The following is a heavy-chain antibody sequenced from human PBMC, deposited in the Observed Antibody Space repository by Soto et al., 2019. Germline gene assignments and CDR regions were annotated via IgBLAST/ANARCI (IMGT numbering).Heavy chain of an antibody. V-gene: IGHV3-30*18. CDR1: GFTFSSYG. D-gene: IGHD1-26*01. CDR3: AKDLIRGATPYFDC. J-gene: IGHJ4*02. Sequence: GGSLCLSCAASGFTFSSYGMHWVRQAPGKGLEWVAVISYDGSNKYYADSVKGRFTISRDNSKNTLYLQMNSLRAEDTAVYYCAKDLIRGATPYFDCWGQGALVTVSS. CDR2: ISYDGSNK.